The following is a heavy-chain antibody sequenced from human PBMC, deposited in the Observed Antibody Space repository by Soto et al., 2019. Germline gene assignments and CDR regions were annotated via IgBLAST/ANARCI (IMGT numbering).Heavy chain of an antibody. D-gene: IGHD1-26*01. Sequence: QVQLVESGGGVVQPGRSLRLSCAASGFTFSSYGMHWVRQAPGKGLEWVAVIWYDGSNKYYADSVKGRFTISRDNSKNTLYLQMNSLRAEDTAVYYCARYSGSFSNDYWGQGTLVTVSS. CDR1: GFTFSSYG. CDR3: ARYSGSFSNDY. V-gene: IGHV3-33*01. J-gene: IGHJ4*02. CDR2: IWYDGSNK.